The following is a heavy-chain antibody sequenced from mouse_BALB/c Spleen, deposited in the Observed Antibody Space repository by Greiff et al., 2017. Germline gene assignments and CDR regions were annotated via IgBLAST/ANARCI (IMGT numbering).Heavy chain of an antibody. CDR3: ARGCGKLYFDY. D-gene: IGHD1-1*02. V-gene: IGHV7-3*02. Sequence: EVMLVESGGGLVQPGGSLRLSCATSGFTFTDYYMSWVRQPPGKALEWLGFIRNKANGYTTEYSASVKGRFTISRDNSQSILYLQMNTLRAEDSATYYCARGCGKLYFDYWGQGTTLTVSS. CDR1: GFTFTDYY. J-gene: IGHJ2*01. CDR2: IRNKANGYTT.